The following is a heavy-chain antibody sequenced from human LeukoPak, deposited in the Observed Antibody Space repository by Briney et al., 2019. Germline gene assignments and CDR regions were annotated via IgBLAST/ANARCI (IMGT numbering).Heavy chain of an antibody. J-gene: IGHJ4*02. V-gene: IGHV4-31*03. CDR3: AKYSSGYYYGLN. Sequence: SETLSLTCTVSGGSITINGYYWTWIRRHPGKGLEWIGYIFHNGKAYYNPSLKSRATISVDTSKNQFSLSLRSVPAADTAFYYCAKYSSGYYYGLNWGQGALVTVAS. CDR1: GGSITINGYY. D-gene: IGHD3-22*01. CDR2: IFHNGKA.